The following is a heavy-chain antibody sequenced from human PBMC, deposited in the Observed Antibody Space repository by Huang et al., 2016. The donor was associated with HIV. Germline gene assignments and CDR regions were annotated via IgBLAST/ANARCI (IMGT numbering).Heavy chain of an antibody. V-gene: IGHV3-21*02. Sequence: DVQLVESGGGLVKPGGSLRLSCAASDFTFSGYNLNWVRQDAGKGLGWVECISYSGINIYYADSVKGRFTISRDNAKNSVFLQMNSLRAEDTALYYCARAVQSTLRGFDVWGRGTLVTVSS. D-gene: IGHD2-2*01. J-gene: IGHJ3*01. CDR3: ARAVQSTLRGFDV. CDR1: DFTFSGYN. CDR2: ISYSGINI.